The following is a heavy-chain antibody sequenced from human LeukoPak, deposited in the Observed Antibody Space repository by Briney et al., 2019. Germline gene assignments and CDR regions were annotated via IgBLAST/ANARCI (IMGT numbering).Heavy chain of an antibody. V-gene: IGHV3-7*01. CDR2: IKQDGSEK. J-gene: IGHJ4*02. Sequence: PGGSLRLSCAASGFTFSSYWMSWVRQAPGKGLEWVANIKQDGSEKYYVDSVKGRFTISRDNAKNSLYLQVNSLRAEDTAVYYCAREGITAAADYWGQGTPVTVSS. CDR3: AREGITAAADY. CDR1: GFTFSSYW. D-gene: IGHD6-13*01.